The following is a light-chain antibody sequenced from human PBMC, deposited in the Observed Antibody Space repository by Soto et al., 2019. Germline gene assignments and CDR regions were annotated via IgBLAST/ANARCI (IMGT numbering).Light chain of an antibody. CDR3: QQYNNWPPSWT. CDR2: GAS. Sequence: EIVLTQSPGTLSLSPVERATLSCSSSQSVSNNLAWYQQKPGQAPRLLIYGASTRATGIPARFSGSGSGTEFTLTISSLQSEDFAVYYCQQYNNWPPSWTFGQGTKVDIK. CDR1: QSVSNN. J-gene: IGKJ1*01. V-gene: IGKV3-15*01.